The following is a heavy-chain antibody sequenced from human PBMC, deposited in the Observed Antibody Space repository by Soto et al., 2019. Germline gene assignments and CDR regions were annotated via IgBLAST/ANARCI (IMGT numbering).Heavy chain of an antibody. CDR2: IYSSGNT. V-gene: IGHV4-39*01. CDR1: GGSTSSNDYY. J-gene: IGHJ6*02. CDR3: ATLLGRPFGIDV. Sequence: QLQLQESGPGLVKASETLALTCSVSGGSTSSNDYYWAWIRQPPGKGLEWFSAIYSSGNTYNNASLKIRVTVSIDPDNNPVFLKLTSVTARDTAVYYCATLLGRPFGIDVWGQGNTVTVS.